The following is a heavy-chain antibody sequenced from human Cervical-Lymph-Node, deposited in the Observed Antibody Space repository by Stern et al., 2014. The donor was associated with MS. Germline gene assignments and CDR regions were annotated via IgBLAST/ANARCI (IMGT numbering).Heavy chain of an antibody. J-gene: IGHJ4*02. CDR3: TTRDNYGDY. Sequence: VQLVQSGGGLVEPGGSLRLSCAVSASTFSAYSINWVRHAPGPGLEWVASIRGGTGSTYYADAVKGRFAISRDNDKKSLYLHMTTLRVEDTAIYYCTTRDNYGDYWGQGTLVTVSS. D-gene: IGHD3-16*01. V-gene: IGHV3-21*01. CDR2: IRGGTGST. CDR1: ASTFSAYS.